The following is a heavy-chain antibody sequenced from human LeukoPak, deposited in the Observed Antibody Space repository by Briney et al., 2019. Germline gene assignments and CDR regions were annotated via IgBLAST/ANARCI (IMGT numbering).Heavy chain of an antibody. Sequence: PGESLKISCQGSGYSFTNYWISWVRQMPGKGLEWMGRIDPTDSYTNYSPSFQGHVTISADRSFSTAYLQWSSLEASDTAMYYCARHQDRNFGSTCPDFWGQGTLVTVSS. CDR1: GYSFTNYW. J-gene: IGHJ4*02. V-gene: IGHV5-10-1*01. CDR3: ARHQDRNFGSTCPDF. D-gene: IGHD2-2*01. CDR2: IDPTDSYT.